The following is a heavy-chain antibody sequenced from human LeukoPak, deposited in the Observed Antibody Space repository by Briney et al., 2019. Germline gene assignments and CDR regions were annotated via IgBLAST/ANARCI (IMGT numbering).Heavy chain of an antibody. CDR2: VHTSGIT. V-gene: IGHV4-4*07. D-gene: IGHD2-21*02. CDR1: GDSISGYY. J-gene: IGHJ4*02. CDR3: ARVGFQGAYCGGDCCVF. Sequence: SETLSHTCTVSGDSISGYYWNWIRQPAGKGLEWIGRVHTSGITNYNPSLKSRVTMSVDTSKNQFSLKLSSVTAADTALYYCARVGFQGAYCGGDCCVFWGQGTLVTVSS.